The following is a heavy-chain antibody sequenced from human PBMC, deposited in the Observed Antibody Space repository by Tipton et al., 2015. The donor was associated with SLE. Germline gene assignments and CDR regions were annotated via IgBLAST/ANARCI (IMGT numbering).Heavy chain of an antibody. Sequence: TLSLTCTVSGGSVSSGSYYWSWIRQPPGKGLEWIGYIYYSGSTNYNPSLKSRVTISVDTSKNQFSLKLSSVTAADTAVYYCAKAGYSSGWYVVFFDYWGQGTLVTVSS. D-gene: IGHD6-19*01. CDR1: GGSVSSGSYY. V-gene: IGHV4-61*01. CDR3: AKAGYSSGWYVVFFDY. CDR2: IYYSGST. J-gene: IGHJ4*02.